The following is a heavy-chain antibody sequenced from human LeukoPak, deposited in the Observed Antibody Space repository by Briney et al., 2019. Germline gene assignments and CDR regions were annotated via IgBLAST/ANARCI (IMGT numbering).Heavy chain of an antibody. D-gene: IGHD6-19*01. V-gene: IGHV3-48*01. Sequence: GGSLRLSCAASGFTFSSYSMNWVRQAPGKGLEWVSYISSSSSTIYYADSVKGRFTISRDNAKNSLYLQMNSLRAEDTAVYYCARDSSGWYFSDAFDTWGQGTMVTVSS. CDR1: GFTFSSYS. CDR2: ISSSSSTI. CDR3: ARDSSGWYFSDAFDT. J-gene: IGHJ3*02.